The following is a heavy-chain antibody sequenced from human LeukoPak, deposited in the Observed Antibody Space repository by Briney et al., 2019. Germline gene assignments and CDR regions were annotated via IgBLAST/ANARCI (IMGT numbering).Heavy chain of an antibody. V-gene: IGHV3-7*01. CDR2: IKQDGSEK. J-gene: IGHJ4*02. CDR3: TRVEPTKSDDC. CDR1: GFTFITYA. Sequence: PGGSLRLSCAASGFTFITYAMHWVRQAPGKGLEWVANIKQDGSEKHYADSVKGRFTISRDNVENSLYLEMNSLTDDDTALYYCTRVEPTKSDDCWGQGTLVTVSS. D-gene: IGHD1-14*01.